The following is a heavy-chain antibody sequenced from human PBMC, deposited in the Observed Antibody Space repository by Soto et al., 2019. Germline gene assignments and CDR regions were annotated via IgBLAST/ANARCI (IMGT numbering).Heavy chain of an antibody. CDR1: GASISRYY. V-gene: IGHV4-59*01. Sequence: SETLSRTGTVSGASISRYYSSWIRQSPGKGLEWIGYVHFSGSTTYNPSLAPRLNISFDMSKSQCYFQLTSVTAADTALYYCARQSRSSDSSSYSAVWGNGTLATVYS. J-gene: IGHJ4*01. CDR2: VHFSGST. CDR3: ARQSRSSDSSSYSAV. D-gene: IGHD3-22*01.